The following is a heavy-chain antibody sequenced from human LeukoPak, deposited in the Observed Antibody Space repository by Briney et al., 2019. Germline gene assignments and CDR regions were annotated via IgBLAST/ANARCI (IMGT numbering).Heavy chain of an antibody. CDR1: GFAVNSNY. CDR2: IYSAGTT. V-gene: IGHV3-66*01. CDR3: AGGVLPYYFDY. D-gene: IGHD3-3*01. J-gene: IGHJ4*02. Sequence: PGGSLRLSCAASGFAVNSNYMSWVRRAPGKGLEWVSVIYSAGTTFYADSVKGRLTISRDNSKNTLYLHMDSLRVEDTAVYYCAGGVLPYYFDYWGQGTLVTVSS.